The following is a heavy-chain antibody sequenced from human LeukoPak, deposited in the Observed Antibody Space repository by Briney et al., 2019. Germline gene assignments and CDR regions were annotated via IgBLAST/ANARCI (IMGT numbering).Heavy chain of an antibody. CDR2: ISAYNGNT. CDR3: ARGRRVVVPAALYYFDY. D-gene: IGHD2-2*01. Sequence: ASVKVSCKASGYTFTSYGISWVRQAPGQGLEWMGWISAYNGNTNYAQKLQGRVTMTTDTSTSTAYMELRSLRSDDTAVYYCARGRRVVVPAALYYFDYWGQGTLVTVSS. J-gene: IGHJ4*02. CDR1: GYTFTSYG. V-gene: IGHV1-18*01.